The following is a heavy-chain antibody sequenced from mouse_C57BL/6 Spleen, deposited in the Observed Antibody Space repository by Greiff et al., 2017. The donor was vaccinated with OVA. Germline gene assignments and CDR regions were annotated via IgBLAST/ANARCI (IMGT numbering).Heavy chain of an antibody. CDR3: AHYYGSSQYYFDY. J-gene: IGHJ2*01. Sequence: EVKLVESGAELVKPGASVKLSCTASGFNIKDYYMHWVKQRTEQGLEWIGRIDPEDGETKYAPKFQGKATITADTSSNTAYLQLSSLTSEDTAVYYCAHYYGSSQYYFDYWGQGTTLTVSS. CDR1: GFNIKDYY. CDR2: IDPEDGET. D-gene: IGHD1-1*01. V-gene: IGHV14-2*01.